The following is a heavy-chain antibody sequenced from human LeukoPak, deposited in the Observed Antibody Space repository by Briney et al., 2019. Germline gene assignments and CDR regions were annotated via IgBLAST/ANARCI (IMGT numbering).Heavy chain of an antibody. Sequence: ASVKVSCKASGYSFTSYGISWVRQAPGQGLEWMGWISAYNGNTRYAQKLQGRITMTRSTSITTAYMELSGLRSEDTAVYYCARGLGSYDSSELTWPMISFWGQGTQVTVSS. D-gene: IGHD3-22*01. V-gene: IGHV1-18*01. CDR3: ARGLGSYDSSELTWPMISF. CDR2: ISAYNGNT. CDR1: GYSFTSYG. J-gene: IGHJ4*02.